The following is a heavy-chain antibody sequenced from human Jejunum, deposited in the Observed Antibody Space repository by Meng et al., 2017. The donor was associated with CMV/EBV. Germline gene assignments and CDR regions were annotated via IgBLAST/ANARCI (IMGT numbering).Heavy chain of an antibody. CDR1: GFTFSDYG. CDR3: VKDPSTVAAAY. V-gene: IGHV3-23*01. D-gene: IGHD4-11*01. CDR2: ISGSGGST. Sequence: CAASGFTFSDYGMSWVRQAPGKGLEWVSSISGSGGSTYYADSVKGRFTISRDNSENTLYLQMNSLRADDTAVYYCVKDPSTVAAAYWGQGTLVTAPQ. J-gene: IGHJ4*02.